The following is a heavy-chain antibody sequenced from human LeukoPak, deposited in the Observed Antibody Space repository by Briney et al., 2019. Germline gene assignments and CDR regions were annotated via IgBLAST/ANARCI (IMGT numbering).Heavy chain of an antibody. CDR3: AKDLRYSSSWYSAFDY. V-gene: IGHV3-23*01. CDR1: GFTSNRYI. CDR2: ISGSGSNT. J-gene: IGHJ4*02. D-gene: IGHD6-13*01. Sequence: PGGSLRLSCAASGFTSNRYIMNWVRQAPGKGLEWVSAISGSGSNTYYADSVKGRFTISRDNSQNTLYLQMNSLRADDTAVYYCAKDLRYSSSWYSAFDYWGQGTLVTVSS.